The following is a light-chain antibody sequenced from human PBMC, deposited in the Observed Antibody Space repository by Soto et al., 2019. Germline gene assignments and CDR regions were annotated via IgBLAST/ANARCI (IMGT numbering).Light chain of an antibody. CDR2: RAS. J-gene: IGKJ2*01. CDR1: QPVGSN. V-gene: IGKV3-15*01. Sequence: EIVMTQFPATLSVSPGEGATLSCRASQPVGSNFAWYRQKPGQAPTLVIYRASTRATGIPARFSGSGSGTEFTLTISSLQSEDFAVYYCQQYNNWPYTFGQGTKLEIK. CDR3: QQYNNWPYT.